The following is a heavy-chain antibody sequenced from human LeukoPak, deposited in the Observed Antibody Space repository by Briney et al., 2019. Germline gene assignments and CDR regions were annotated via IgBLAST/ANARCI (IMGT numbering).Heavy chain of an antibody. J-gene: IGHJ6*03. CDR3: ARSPYCSGGSCQSQRYYYYYMDV. CDR2: IIPIFGTA. CDR1: GGTFSSYA. D-gene: IGHD2-15*01. Sequence: ASVKVSCKASGGTFSSYAISWVRQAPGQGLEWMGGIIPIFGTANYAQKFQGRVTITADESTSTAYMELSRLRSEDTAVYYCARSPYCSGGSCQSQRYYYYYMDVWGKGTTVTVSS. V-gene: IGHV1-69*13.